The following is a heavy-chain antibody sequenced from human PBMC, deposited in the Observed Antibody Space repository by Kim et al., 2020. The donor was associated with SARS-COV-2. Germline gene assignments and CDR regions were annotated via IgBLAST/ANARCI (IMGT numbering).Heavy chain of an antibody. CDR2: ISSNGGRT. Sequence: GGSLRLSCSASGFTFSDYAMHWVRQAPGKGLEYVSAISSNGGRTFYADSLKGSFTISRDNSKNTLYLQMSSLRTEDTAVYYCVKRRGVGPTSDWYFDLWGRGTLVTVSS. D-gene: IGHD1-26*01. CDR1: GFTFSDYA. J-gene: IGHJ2*01. CDR3: VKRRGVGPTSDWYFDL. V-gene: IGHV3-64D*09.